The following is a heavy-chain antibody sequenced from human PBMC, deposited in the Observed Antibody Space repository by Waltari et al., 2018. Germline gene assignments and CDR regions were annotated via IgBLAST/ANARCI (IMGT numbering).Heavy chain of an antibody. CDR2: CIPICGTE. Sequence: QVQLVQSGAEVKKPGSSVKVSCKASGGTFSSYAISWVRRAPGQGREWMGGCIPICGTENEAEKGQGRVTITADESTSTAYMELSSLGAEDTAVYYCARDPGIAAAGTNSWGQGTLVTVSS. D-gene: IGHD6-13*01. CDR1: GGTFSSYA. CDR3: ARDPGIAAAGTNS. V-gene: IGHV1-69*01. J-gene: IGHJ5*02.